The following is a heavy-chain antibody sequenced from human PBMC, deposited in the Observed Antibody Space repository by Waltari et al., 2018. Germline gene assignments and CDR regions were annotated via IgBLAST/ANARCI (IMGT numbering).Heavy chain of an antibody. CDR2: MCGDGSLT. CDR1: GFTLTRYW. V-gene: IGHV3-74*01. Sequence: EVQLVESGGGLVQPGGSLRLSCAASGFTLTRYWMHWVRQAPGKGLVWGSGMCGDGSLTTYADSVKGRFTVSRDNARNAMYMEMNSLRGEDTAVYYCALRYCTTTSCYGGGFDPWGQGTLVTVSS. D-gene: IGHD2-2*01. J-gene: IGHJ5*02. CDR3: ALRYCTTTSCYGGGFDP.